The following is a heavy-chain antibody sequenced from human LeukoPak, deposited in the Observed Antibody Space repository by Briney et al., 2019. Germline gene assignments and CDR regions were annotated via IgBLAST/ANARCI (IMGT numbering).Heavy chain of an antibody. CDR3: ARGELNYYDSSGSCLYYGMDV. J-gene: IGHJ6*02. V-gene: IGHV4-30-4*01. Sequence: SQTLALTCTVSGGSINSGDYYWSWIRQPPGKGLEWIGHIYYNGSTYYKPSLKSRVTISVDPSKNQFSLKLTSVTAADTAVYYCARGELNYYDSSGSCLYYGMDVWGQGTTVTVSS. CDR1: GGSINSGDYY. CDR2: IYYNGST. D-gene: IGHD3-22*01.